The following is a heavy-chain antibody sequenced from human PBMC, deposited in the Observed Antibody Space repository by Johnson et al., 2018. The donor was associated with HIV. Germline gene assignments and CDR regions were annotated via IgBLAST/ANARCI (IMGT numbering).Heavy chain of an antibody. CDR2: ISYDGSNK. J-gene: IGHJ3*02. V-gene: IGHV3-30-3*01. CDR1: GFTFSSYA. D-gene: IGHD1/OR15-1a*01. CDR3: AREGYNWNNGDAFDI. Sequence: QVQLVESGGGVVQPGRSLRLSCAASGFTFSSYAMHWVRQAPGKGLEWVAVISYDGSNKYYADSVKGRFTISRDNAKNSLFLQMNSLRAEDTAVYYCAREGYNWNNGDAFDIWGQGTMVTVSS.